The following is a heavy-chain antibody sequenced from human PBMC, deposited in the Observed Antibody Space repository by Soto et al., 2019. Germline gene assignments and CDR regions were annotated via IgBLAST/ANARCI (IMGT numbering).Heavy chain of an antibody. D-gene: IGHD1-26*01. J-gene: IGHJ4*02. CDR2: ISSSSSYT. CDR3: ARVVGATYADY. Sequence: ESGGGLVKPGGSLRLSCAASGFTFSDYYMSWIRQAPGKGLEWVSYISSSSSYTNYADSVKGRFTISRDNAKNSLYLQMNSLRAEDTAVYYCARVVGATYADYWGQGTLVTVSS. V-gene: IGHV3-11*05. CDR1: GFTFSDYY.